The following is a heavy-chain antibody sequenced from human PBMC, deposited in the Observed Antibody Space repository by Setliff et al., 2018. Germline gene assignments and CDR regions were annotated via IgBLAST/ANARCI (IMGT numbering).Heavy chain of an antibody. CDR1: GFSFSNYD. D-gene: IGHD2-15*01. V-gene: IGHV3-13*01. J-gene: IGHJ4*02. CDR2: IGTVGDT. Sequence: GGSLRLSCVPCGFSFSNYDMHWVRLGTGKGLEWVSTIGTVGDTYYPGSVKGRFTISRDNSKNTLYLQMNSLRPEDTAVYYCARTCSGSGCYAGLESWGQGTPVTVSS. CDR3: ARTCSGSGCYAGLES.